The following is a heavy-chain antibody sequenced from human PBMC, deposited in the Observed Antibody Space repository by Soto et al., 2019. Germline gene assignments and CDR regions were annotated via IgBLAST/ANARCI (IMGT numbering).Heavy chain of an antibody. J-gene: IGHJ6*02. CDR3: ARDLRDYDFWSGYLYYYYYGMDV. Sequence: GGSLRLSCAASGFTFSSYSMNWVRQAPGKGLEWVSYISSSSSTIYYADSVKGRFTISRDNAKNSLNSLRDEDTAVYYCARDLRDYDFWSGYLYYYYYGMDVWGQGTTVTVSS. D-gene: IGHD3-3*01. V-gene: IGHV3-48*02. CDR1: GFTFSSYS. CDR2: ISSSSSTI.